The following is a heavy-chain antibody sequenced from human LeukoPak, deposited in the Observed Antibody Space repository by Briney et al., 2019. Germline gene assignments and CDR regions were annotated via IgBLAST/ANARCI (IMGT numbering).Heavy chain of an antibody. D-gene: IGHD1-26*01. CDR2: ISAYNGNT. CDR3: ARVFEWELPLFDY. J-gene: IGHJ4*02. V-gene: IGHV1-18*04. CDR1: GYTFTGYY. Sequence: ASVKVSCKASGYTFTGYYMHWVRQAPGQGLEWMGWISAYNGNTNYAQKLQGRVTMTTDTSTSTAYMELRSLRSDDTAVYYCARVFEWELPLFDYWGQGTLVTVSS.